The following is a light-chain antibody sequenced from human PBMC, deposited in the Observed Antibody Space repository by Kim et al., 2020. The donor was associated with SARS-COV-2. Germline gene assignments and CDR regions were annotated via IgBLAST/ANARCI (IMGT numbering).Light chain of an antibody. J-gene: IGKJ2*01. CDR3: QQYNNWPHT. CDR2: GAS. CDR1: QGVSSD. V-gene: IGKV3-15*01. Sequence: VSPRERATHSCRASQGVSSDLAWYQQKPGQAPRLLIYGASTRASGIPVRFSGSGSGTEFTLTISSLQSEDFALYYCQQYNNWPHTFGQGTKLEI.